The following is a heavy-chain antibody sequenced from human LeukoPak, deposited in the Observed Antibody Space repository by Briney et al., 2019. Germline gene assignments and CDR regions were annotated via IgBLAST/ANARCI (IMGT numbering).Heavy chain of an antibody. CDR2: IGISSGNT. V-gene: IGHV3-48*04. J-gene: IGHJ4*02. CDR3: ARDYIYAFDN. Sequence: GGSLRLSCVASGFTFSHYSMNWVRQAPGKGLEWISYIGISSGNTKYADSVKGRFTIFGDSAKKSLYLQMTRLRVEDTAVYYCARDYIYAFDNWGQGTLVTVSS. D-gene: IGHD3-16*01. CDR1: GFTFSHYS.